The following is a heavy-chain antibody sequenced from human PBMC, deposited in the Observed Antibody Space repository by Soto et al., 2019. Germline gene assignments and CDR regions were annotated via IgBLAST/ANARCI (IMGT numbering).Heavy chain of an antibody. CDR3: AKTPGCSSTSCYARYFDC. CDR1: GFTSSNYW. J-gene: IGHJ4*02. V-gene: IGHV3-7*03. CDR2: IKQDGSEK. Sequence: GGSLRLSCVASGFTSSNYWMNWVRQAPGKGLEWVANIKQDGSEKNYVDSVKGRFTISRDNAKNPLYLQMNSLRAEDPAVYYCAKTPGCSSTSCYARYFDCWGQGTLVTVSS. D-gene: IGHD2-2*01.